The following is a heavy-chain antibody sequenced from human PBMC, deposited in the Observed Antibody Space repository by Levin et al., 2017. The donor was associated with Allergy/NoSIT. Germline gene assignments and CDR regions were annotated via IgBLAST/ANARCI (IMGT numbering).Heavy chain of an antibody. Sequence: SQTLSLTCAVYGGSFSGYYWSWIRQPPGKGLEWIGEINHSGSTNYSPSLKSRVTISVDTSKNQFSLRLSSVTAADTAVYYCARVGFNSGYLLDYWGQGTLVTVSS. CDR3: ARVGFNSGYLLDY. V-gene: IGHV4-34*01. CDR1: GGSFSGYY. CDR2: INHSGST. D-gene: IGHD3-9*01. J-gene: IGHJ4*02.